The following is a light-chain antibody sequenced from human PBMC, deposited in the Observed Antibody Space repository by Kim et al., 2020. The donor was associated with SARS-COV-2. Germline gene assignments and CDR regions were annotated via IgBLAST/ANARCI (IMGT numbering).Light chain of an antibody. Sequence: EIVMTQSPDTLSVSPGERATLSCRASQSVSSNLAWYQQKPGQAPRLLIYGPSTRATGIPARFSGSGSGTEFTLTISSLQSEDFAVYYCQQYNNWPRTFGQGTKVDIK. CDR2: GPS. J-gene: IGKJ1*01. CDR1: QSVSSN. CDR3: QQYNNWPRT. V-gene: IGKV3-15*01.